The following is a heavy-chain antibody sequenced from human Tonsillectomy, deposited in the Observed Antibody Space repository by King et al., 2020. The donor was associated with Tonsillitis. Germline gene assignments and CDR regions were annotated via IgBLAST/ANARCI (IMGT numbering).Heavy chain of an antibody. CDR3: AKDKVATMPRDAFDF. Sequence: VQLVESGGGLVQPRGSLRLSCAASGFTFSSYAMSWVRQAPGRGLEWVSAISGSGGSTYSADSVKGRFTISRDNSRKTVYLQMKSLRAEDTAIYYCAKDKVATMPRDAFDFWGQGTMVTVSS. J-gene: IGHJ3*01. V-gene: IGHV3-23*04. D-gene: IGHD5-12*01. CDR2: ISGSGGST. CDR1: GFTFSSYA.